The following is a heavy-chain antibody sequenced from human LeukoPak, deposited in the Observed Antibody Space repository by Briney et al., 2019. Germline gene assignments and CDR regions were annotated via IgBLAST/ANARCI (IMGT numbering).Heavy chain of an antibody. V-gene: IGHV3-21*01. CDR3: AKDPSTIAVAGTYVY. CDR2: ISSSSSYI. Sequence: GGSLRLSCAASGFTFSSYSMNWVRQAPGKGLEWVSSISSSSSYIYYADSVKGRFTISRDNAKNSLYLQMNSLRAEDTAVYYCAKDPSTIAVAGTYVYWGQGTLVTVSS. J-gene: IGHJ4*02. D-gene: IGHD6-19*01. CDR1: GFTFSSYS.